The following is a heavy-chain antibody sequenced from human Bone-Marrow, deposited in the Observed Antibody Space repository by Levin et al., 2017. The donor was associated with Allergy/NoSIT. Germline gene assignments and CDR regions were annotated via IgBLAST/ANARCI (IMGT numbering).Heavy chain of an antibody. D-gene: IGHD1-26*01. CDR1: GFTFSSYW. V-gene: IGHV3-74*01. J-gene: IGHJ3*02. CDR2: ISNDGRST. Sequence: GESLKISCAASGFTFSSYWMHWVRQAPGKGLVWVSRISNDGRSTRYADSVKGRFTISRDNAKNTLYMQTNSLRVEDTAVYYCARDIGDAFDIWGQGTMVTVSS. CDR3: ARDIGDAFDI.